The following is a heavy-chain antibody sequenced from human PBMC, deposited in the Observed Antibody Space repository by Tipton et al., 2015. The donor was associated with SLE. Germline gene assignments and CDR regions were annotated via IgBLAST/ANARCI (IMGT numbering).Heavy chain of an antibody. CDR3: AGSKVTTARDSFDI. CDR2: LSLSDKN. D-gene: IGHD4-17*01. CDR1: GASMISFF. V-gene: IGHV4-4*07. Sequence: GLVKPSETLSLTCNVSGASMISFFLNWIRQPAGKGLEWIGRLSLSDKNNYNPSLQSRVTMSVDTSKRQFSLEVRSVTATDTAVYFCAGSKVTTARDSFDIWGPGTVVVVSP. J-gene: IGHJ3*02.